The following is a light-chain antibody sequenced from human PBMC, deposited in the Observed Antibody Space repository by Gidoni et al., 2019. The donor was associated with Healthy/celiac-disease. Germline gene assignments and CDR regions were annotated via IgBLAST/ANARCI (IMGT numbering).Light chain of an antibody. Sequence: QSPLPNPAPGPGSPGHSIPISCTETSSDVGGYNNVAWYQQHPGKAPNLIIYDAGNRPSGVSNSLSCSKTANTAALTTTGLQDEDEADYYCSTYTRSSSLVVFGGGTKLTVL. V-gene: IGLV2-14*03. CDR3: STYTRSSSLVV. J-gene: IGLJ2*01. CDR1: SSDVGGYNN. CDR2: DAG.